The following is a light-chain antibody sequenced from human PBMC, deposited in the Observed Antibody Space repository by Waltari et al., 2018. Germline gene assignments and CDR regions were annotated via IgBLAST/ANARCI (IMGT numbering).Light chain of an antibody. CDR1: QSISSW. Sequence: DIQMTQSPSTLSASVGDRVTITCRDSQSISSWLAWYQQKPGKAPKLLIYKASSLESGVPSRFSGSGAGTEFTLTISSLQPDDFETYYCQQYNSYSGTFGQGTKVEIK. V-gene: IGKV1-5*03. CDR2: KAS. CDR3: QQYNSYSGT. J-gene: IGKJ1*01.